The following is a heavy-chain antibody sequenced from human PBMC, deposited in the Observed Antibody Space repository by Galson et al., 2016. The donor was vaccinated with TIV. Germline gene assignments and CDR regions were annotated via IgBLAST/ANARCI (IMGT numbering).Heavy chain of an antibody. J-gene: IGHJ3*01. D-gene: IGHD1-26*01. Sequence: SLRLSCAASGFSFRNCVVTWVRLAPGKGLEWVSSLSLSGAYTYYADSVKGRFTISRDNSKYTLFLQLNSLRAEDTAMYFCAKVGKSGDYSWDAFDVWGQGTVVTVSS. CDR3: AKVGKSGDYSWDAFDV. CDR1: GFSFRNCV. V-gene: IGHV3-23*01. CDR2: LSLSGAYT.